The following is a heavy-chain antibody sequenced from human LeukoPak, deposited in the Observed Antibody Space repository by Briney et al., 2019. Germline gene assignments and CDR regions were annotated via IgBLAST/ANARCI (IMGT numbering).Heavy chain of an antibody. CDR2: ISAYNGNT. CDR1: GYTFTSYG. CDR3: ARGGVRGLLMAFFDY. Sequence: ASVKVSCKASGYTFTSYGISWVRQAPGQGLEWMGWISAYNGNTNYAQELQGRVTMTTDTSTSTAYMELRSLRSDDTAVYYCARGGVRGLLMAFFDYWGQGTLVTVSS. J-gene: IGHJ4*02. D-gene: IGHD2-8*01. V-gene: IGHV1-18*01.